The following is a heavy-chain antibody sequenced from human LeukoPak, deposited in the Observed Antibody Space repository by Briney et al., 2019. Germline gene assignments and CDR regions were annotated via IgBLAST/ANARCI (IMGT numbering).Heavy chain of an antibody. V-gene: IGHV4-39*01. CDR1: GGSISTIAYY. Sequence: PSETLSLNCDVSGGSISTIAYYWAWIRQPPGKGLEWIGSISYRGTTHYNPSLRNRVALSVDTSTNQFSLRLTSATATDTAVYYCARKWSRLGYSSDWFFDTWGQGSLVTVSS. CDR3: ARKWSRLGYSSDWFFDT. J-gene: IGHJ4*02. D-gene: IGHD6-19*01. CDR2: ISYRGTT.